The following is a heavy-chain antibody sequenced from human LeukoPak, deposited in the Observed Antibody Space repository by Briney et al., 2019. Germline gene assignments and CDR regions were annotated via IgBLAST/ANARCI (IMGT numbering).Heavy chain of an antibody. J-gene: IGHJ5*02. CDR1: GFTFSSYW. Sequence: GGSLRLSCAASGFTFSSYWRRWVRQAPGKGLEWVTNMKLDGREEYYLDSVKGRFTISSDNAKNSLYLQMNSLRGDDTAVYYCARWARYCSSGSCYSWFDPWGQGTLVTVSS. CDR2: MKLDGREE. D-gene: IGHD2-15*01. V-gene: IGHV3-7*01. CDR3: ARWARYCSSGSCYSWFDP.